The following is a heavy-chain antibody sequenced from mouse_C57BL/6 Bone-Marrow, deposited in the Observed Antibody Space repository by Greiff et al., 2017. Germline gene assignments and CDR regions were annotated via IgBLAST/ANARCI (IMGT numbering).Heavy chain of an antibody. CDR1: GFTFTSYW. Sequence: VQLQQPGAELVMPGASVKLSCKASGFTFTSYWMHWVQQRPGQGLEWIGEIDPSGSYINYNHKFKGKFTLSVDKSSSTPYRQLSSLATEESAVDRCENGYYGSSPAWLAYWGQGTLVTVSA. CDR3: ENGYYGSSPAWLAY. V-gene: IGHV1-69*01. J-gene: IGHJ3*01. D-gene: IGHD1-1*01. CDR2: IDPSGSYI.